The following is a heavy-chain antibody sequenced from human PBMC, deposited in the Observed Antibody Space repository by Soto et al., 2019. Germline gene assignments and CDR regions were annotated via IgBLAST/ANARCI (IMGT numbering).Heavy chain of an antibody. Sequence: GESLKISCKGSGYSFTSYYIAWVRQMPGKGLEWMGIIHPGDSETRYSPSFQGHVIISAGKSISSAYLQWSSLEAADTAMYYCARQRITRVRGVSSSGLDVWGQGTTVTVSS. CDR2: IHPGDSET. D-gene: IGHD3-10*01. J-gene: IGHJ6*02. CDR1: GYSFTSYY. V-gene: IGHV5-51*01. CDR3: ARQRITRVRGVSSSGLDV.